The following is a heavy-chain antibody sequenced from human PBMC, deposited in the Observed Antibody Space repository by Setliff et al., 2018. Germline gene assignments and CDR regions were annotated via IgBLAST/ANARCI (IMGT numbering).Heavy chain of an antibody. CDR2: IYWDDDK. D-gene: IGHD2-8*01. CDR1: GFSLSTSGVG. J-gene: IGHJ6*02. CDR3: ARIPVCTNGVCYPYYYYGMDV. V-gene: IGHV2-5*02. Sequence: SGPTLVNPTQTLTLTCTFSGFSLSTSGVGVGWIRQPPGKALEWLALIYWDDDKRYSPSLKSRLTITKDTSKNQVVLTMTNMDPVDTATYYCARIPVCTNGVCYPYYYYGMDVWGQGTTVTVSS.